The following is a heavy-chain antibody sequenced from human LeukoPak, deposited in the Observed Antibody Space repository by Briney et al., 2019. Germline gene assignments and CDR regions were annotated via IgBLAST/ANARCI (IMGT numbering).Heavy chain of an antibody. CDR3: ARDAGRQSLDP. CDR1: GGSFSGYY. J-gene: IGHJ5*02. Sequence: SETLSLTCAVYGGSFSGYYWSWIRQPPGKGLEWIGEINHSGSTNYNPSLKSRVTISVDKSKNQFSLKLSSVTAADTAVYYCARDAGRQSLDPWGQGTLVTVSS. D-gene: IGHD2-2*01. CDR2: INHSGST. V-gene: IGHV4-34*01.